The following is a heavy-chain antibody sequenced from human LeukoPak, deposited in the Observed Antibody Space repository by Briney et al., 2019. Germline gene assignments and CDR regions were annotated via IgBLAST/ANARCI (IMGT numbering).Heavy chain of an antibody. J-gene: IGHJ5*02. CDR2: IYYSGSI. CDR1: GGSISSSSYY. CDR3: ARLRPRGAGPGSYYSCWFDP. D-gene: IGHD3-10*01. V-gene: IGHV4-39*01. Sequence: NPSETLSLTCTVSGGSISSSSYYWGWIRQPPGKGLEWIESIYYSGSIYYNPSLKSRVTITVYKNKKQFSHKLSSVTAADPAVYYCARLRPRGAGPGSYYSCWFDPWGQGTLVTVSS.